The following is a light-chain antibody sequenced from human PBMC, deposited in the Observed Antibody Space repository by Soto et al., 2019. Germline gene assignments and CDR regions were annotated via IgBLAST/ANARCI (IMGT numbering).Light chain of an antibody. CDR2: DAS. CDR3: QQRSNWPPMYT. CDR1: QSVSSY. J-gene: IGKJ2*01. Sequence: EIVLTQSPATLSLSPGERATLSCRASQSVSSYLAWYQQKPGQAPRLLIYDASNRATGIPARFSGSGSGTDFTLTISSLEPEDFAVYYCQQRSNWPPMYTFGQGPKLEIK. V-gene: IGKV3-11*01.